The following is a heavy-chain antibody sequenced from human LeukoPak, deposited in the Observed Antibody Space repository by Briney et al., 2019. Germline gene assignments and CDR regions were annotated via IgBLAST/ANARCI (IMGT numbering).Heavy chain of an antibody. Sequence: PGGSLRLSCAASGFTFSSYSMNWVRQAPGKGLEWVSHISTSSSTIYYADSVKGRFTISRDNAKNSLYLQMNSLRAEDTAVYYCARGSSSSWYVHYFDYWGQGTLVTVSS. CDR2: ISTSSSTI. D-gene: IGHD6-13*01. V-gene: IGHV3-48*01. CDR1: GFTFSSYS. J-gene: IGHJ4*02. CDR3: ARGSSSSWYVHYFDY.